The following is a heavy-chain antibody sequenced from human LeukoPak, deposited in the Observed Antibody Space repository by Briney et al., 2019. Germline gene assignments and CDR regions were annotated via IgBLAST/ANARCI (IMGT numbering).Heavy chain of an antibody. D-gene: IGHD5-18*01. V-gene: IGHV3-30*18. CDR1: GFTFSSYG. CDR2: ISYDGSNK. Sequence: GGSLRLSCAASGFTFSSYGMHWVRQAPGKGLEWVAVISYDGSNKYCADSVKGRFTISRDNSKNTLYLQMNSLRAEDTAVYYCAKSRSVIQLWLGFDYWGQGTLVTVSS. CDR3: AKSRSVIQLWLGFDY. J-gene: IGHJ4*02.